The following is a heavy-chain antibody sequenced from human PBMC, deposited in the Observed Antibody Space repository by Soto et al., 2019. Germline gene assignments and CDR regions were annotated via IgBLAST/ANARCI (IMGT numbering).Heavy chain of an antibody. Sequence: GASVKVSCKASGYTFTSYGLSWVRQATGKGLEWMGWINAYNGNTKYAQKLQGRVTMTRDTSTSTAYMELRSLRSEDPAVYYCARVVVLWFGELPGSAPWGQGTLVTVSS. CDR3: ARVVVLWFGELPGSAP. V-gene: IGHV1-18*01. J-gene: IGHJ5*02. D-gene: IGHD3-10*01. CDR1: GYTFTSYG. CDR2: INAYNGNT.